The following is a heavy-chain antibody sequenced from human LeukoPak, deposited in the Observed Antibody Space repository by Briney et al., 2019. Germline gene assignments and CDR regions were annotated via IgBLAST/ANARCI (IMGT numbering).Heavy chain of an antibody. CDR1: GFTFSSYG. CDR2: IWYDGSNK. Sequence: GRSLRLSCAASGFTFSSYGMHWVRQAPGKGLEWVAVIWYDGSNKYYADSMKGRFTISRDNSKNTLYLQMNSLRAEDTAVYYCARDGLQLWRNYYYGMDVWGQGTTVTVSS. D-gene: IGHD5-18*01. CDR3: ARDGLQLWRNYYYGMDV. J-gene: IGHJ6*02. V-gene: IGHV3-33*01.